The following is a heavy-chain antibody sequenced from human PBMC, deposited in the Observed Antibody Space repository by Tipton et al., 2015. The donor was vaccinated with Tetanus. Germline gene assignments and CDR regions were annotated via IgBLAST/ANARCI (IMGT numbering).Heavy chain of an antibody. CDR3: ARILRNGRGDPFDY. V-gene: IGHV4-39*01. CDR1: GGSIGSSFYY. Sequence: TLSLTCIVSGGSIGSSFYYWGWIRQPPGKGLEWVGSFHYTGNTHYNPSLKSRVTISVDTSKNQFSLKLSSVTAADTAVYYCARILRNGRGDPFDYWGQGALVTVSS. J-gene: IGHJ4*02. D-gene: IGHD3-10*02. CDR2: FHYTGNT.